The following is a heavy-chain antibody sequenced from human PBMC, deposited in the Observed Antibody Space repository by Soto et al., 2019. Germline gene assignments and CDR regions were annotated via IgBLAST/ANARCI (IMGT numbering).Heavy chain of an antibody. D-gene: IGHD4-4*01. V-gene: IGHV3-30-3*01. CDR2: ISYDGSNK. J-gene: IGHJ2*01. CDR1: GFTFSSYA. Sequence: QVQLVESGGGVVQPGRSLRLSCAASGFTFSSYAMHWVRQAPGKGLEWVAVISYDGSNKYYTDSVKGRFTISRDNSKNTLYLQMNSVRAEDTAVYYCARALWIDDYNWGYCDICGRCTLVTVSS. CDR3: ARALWIDDYNWGYCDI.